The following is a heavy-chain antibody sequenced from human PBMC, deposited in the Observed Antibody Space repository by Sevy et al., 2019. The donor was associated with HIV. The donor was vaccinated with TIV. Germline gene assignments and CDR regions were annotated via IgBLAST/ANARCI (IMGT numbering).Heavy chain of an antibody. V-gene: IGHV4-61*01. CDR1: GGSVSSGSYY. D-gene: IGHD4-17*01. CDR2: IYYSGST. J-gene: IGHJ6*02. Sequence: SETLSLTCTVSGGSVSSGSYYWSWIRQPPGKGLEWIGHIYYSGSTNYNPSLKSRVTISVDTSKNQFSLKLSSVTAADTAVYYCERAYGDYVPYYYGMDVWSQGTTVTVSS. CDR3: ERAYGDYVPYYYGMDV.